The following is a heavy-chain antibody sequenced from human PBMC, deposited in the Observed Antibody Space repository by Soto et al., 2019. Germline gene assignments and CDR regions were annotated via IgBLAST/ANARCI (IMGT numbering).Heavy chain of an antibody. Sequence: QEQLQRWGAGLLRHSETLSLTCAVYGRSFRGYYWTWLRQSPGRGLEWIGEINHSGSRNSNPSLKSRLTISVDTSRTHFSMNLTSVTAADAAGYYCARGRGFMSRNALDLWGQGTRVIVSS. V-gene: IGHV4-34*01. CDR3: ARGRGFMSRNALDL. CDR2: INHSGSR. J-gene: IGHJ3*01. CDR1: GRSFRGYY.